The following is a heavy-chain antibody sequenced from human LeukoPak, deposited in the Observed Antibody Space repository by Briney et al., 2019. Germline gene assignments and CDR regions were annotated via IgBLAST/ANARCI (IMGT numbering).Heavy chain of an antibody. J-gene: IGHJ5*02. CDR2: IYYSGST. D-gene: IGHD1-26*01. Sequence: SETLSLTCTVSGGSISSYYWSWIRQPPGKGLEWIGYIYYSGSTNYNPSLKSRVTMSVDTSKNQFSLKLSSVTAADTAVYYCARELGATEFDPWGQGTLVTVSS. CDR3: ARELGATEFDP. V-gene: IGHV4-59*12. CDR1: GGSISSYY.